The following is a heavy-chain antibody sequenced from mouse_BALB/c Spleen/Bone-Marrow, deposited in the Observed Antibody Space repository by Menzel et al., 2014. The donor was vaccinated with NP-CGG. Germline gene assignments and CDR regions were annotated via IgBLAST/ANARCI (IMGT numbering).Heavy chain of an antibody. J-gene: IGHJ1*01. CDR2: IHPNSGTT. CDR3: ARSTTATYFDV. Sequence: QVQLQQSGSVLVRPGASVKLSCKASGYTFTSSWMHWAKQRPGQGLEWIGEIHPNSGTTNYNEKFKGKATLTVDTSSSTAYVDLSSLTSEDSAVYYCARSTTATYFDVWGAGTTVTDSS. V-gene: IGHV1S130*01. D-gene: IGHD1-2*01. CDR1: GYTFTSSW.